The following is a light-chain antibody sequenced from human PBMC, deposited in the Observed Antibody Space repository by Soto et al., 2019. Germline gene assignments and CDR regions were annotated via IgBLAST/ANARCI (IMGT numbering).Light chain of an antibody. Sequence: DIQMTQSPSSLSASVGDRVTITCRASQSISNYLNWYQQKPGKAPKLLIYTASSLQSGIPSRFRGGGSGTDFTLAINSLQPEDFATYFCQQSYSNPTWTFGQGTKVEVK. CDR1: QSISNY. CDR3: QQSYSNPTWT. J-gene: IGKJ1*01. V-gene: IGKV1-39*01. CDR2: TAS.